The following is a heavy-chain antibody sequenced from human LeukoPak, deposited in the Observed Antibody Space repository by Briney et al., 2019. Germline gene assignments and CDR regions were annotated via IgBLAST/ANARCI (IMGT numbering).Heavy chain of an antibody. D-gene: IGHD3-10*01. CDR3: ARDNYYGSGSHGYDY. CDR1: GGSISSYY. V-gene: IGHV4-59*01. J-gene: IGHJ4*02. Sequence: SETLSLTCTVSGGSISSYYCSWIRQPPGQGLEWMGYIYYSGSTNYNPSIKSRVTVSVDTSNNKFSLKLSCVPAADTDVYYCARDNYYGSGSHGYDYWGQGTLVTVSS. CDR2: IYYSGST.